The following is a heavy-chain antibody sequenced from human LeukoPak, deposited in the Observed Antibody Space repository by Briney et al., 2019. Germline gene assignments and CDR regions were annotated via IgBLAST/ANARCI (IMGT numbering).Heavy chain of an antibody. CDR2: ISYDGSNK. CDR1: GFTFSSYG. V-gene: IGHV3-30*18. CDR3: AKDLRYYDSSGYLDY. D-gene: IGHD3-22*01. Sequence: GRSLRLPCAASGFTFSSYGMHWVRQAPGKGLEWVAVISYDGSNKYYADSVKGRFTISRDNSKNTLYLQMNSLRAEDTAVYYCAKDLRYYDSSGYLDYWGQGTLVTVSS. J-gene: IGHJ4*02.